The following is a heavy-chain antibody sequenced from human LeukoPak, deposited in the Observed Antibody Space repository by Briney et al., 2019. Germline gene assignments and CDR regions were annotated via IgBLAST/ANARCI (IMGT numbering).Heavy chain of an antibody. CDR1: GFTFSSYW. V-gene: IGHV3-7*03. Sequence: GGSLRLSCAASGFTFSSYWMSWVRQAPGKGLEWVANIKQDGSGKYYVDSVKGQFTISRDNAKNSLYLQMNSLRAEDTAVYYCARADTAMVPFDYWGQGTLVTVSS. J-gene: IGHJ4*02. CDR2: IKQDGSGK. CDR3: ARADTAMVPFDY. D-gene: IGHD5-18*01.